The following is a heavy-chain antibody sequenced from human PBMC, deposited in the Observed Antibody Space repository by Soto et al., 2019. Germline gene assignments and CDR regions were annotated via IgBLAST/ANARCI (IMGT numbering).Heavy chain of an antibody. D-gene: IGHD3-9*01. J-gene: IGHJ1*01. CDR1: ASSFTNFA. CDR2: ISTYSGNT. Sequence: QVQLVQSGAEVKKPGASVKVSCKASASSFTNFAISWVRQAPGQGLEWLGWISTYSGNTNYAQKYQGRVTMTMDTSTSTVYMELRSLRSDATAVYYCATLFYDVLTGYYDGWEFFHHWGQGTLVTVSS. CDR3: ATLFYDVLTGYYDGWEFFHH. V-gene: IGHV1-18*01.